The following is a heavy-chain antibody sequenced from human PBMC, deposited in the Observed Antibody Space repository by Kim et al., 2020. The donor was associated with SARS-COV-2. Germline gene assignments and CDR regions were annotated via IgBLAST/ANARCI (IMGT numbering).Heavy chain of an antibody. CDR2: IFQTGTT. Sequence: SETLSLTCTVSGGSTSSYYWSWIRQPPGKGLDWIGCIFQTGTTNYSPSLKSRVTLSVDTSKNQFSLKSKSVTAADTAVYYCARLRGPAGGARLDYWGQGTLVNVSS. J-gene: IGHJ4*01. CDR1: GGSTSSYY. V-gene: IGHV4-59*08. CDR3: ARLRGPAGGARLDY. D-gene: IGHD3-16*01.